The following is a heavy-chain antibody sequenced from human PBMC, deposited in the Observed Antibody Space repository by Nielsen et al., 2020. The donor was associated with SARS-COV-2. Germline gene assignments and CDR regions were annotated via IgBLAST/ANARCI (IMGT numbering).Heavy chain of an antibody. V-gene: IGHV1-18*01. CDR1: GYTFTSYG. CDR3: AESVYYYGSGSFLMDV. CDR2: ISAYNGNT. J-gene: IGHJ6*02. Sequence: ASVKVSCKASGYTFTSYGISWVRQAPGQGLEWMGWISAYNGNTNYAQKLQGRVTMTTDTSTSTAYMELRSLRSDDTAVYYCAESVYYYGSGSFLMDVWSQGTTVTVSS. D-gene: IGHD3-10*01.